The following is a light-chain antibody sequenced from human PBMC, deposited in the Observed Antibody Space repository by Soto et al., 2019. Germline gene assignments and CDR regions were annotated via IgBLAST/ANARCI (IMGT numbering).Light chain of an antibody. CDR2: GVS. Sequence: SALTQPASASGSPGHSVTISCTGTSSDVGGYNYVSWYQQYPGKAPKLIIYGVSERPSGVPDRFSGSKSGNTASLTVSGLQTADEADYYCSSYAGSNWYVFGTGTKVTVL. CDR3: SSYAGSNWYV. J-gene: IGLJ1*01. CDR1: SSDVGGYNY. V-gene: IGLV2-8*01.